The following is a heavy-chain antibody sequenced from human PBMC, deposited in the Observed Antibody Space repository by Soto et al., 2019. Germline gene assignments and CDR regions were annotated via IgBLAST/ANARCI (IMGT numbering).Heavy chain of an antibody. J-gene: IGHJ5*02. CDR3: ARVMRSLLSITALDT. V-gene: IGHV1-46*01. D-gene: IGHD5-18*01. Sequence: ASVKVSCKASGYTFTRDQIHWVRQAPGQGLEWMGMIDPSGGKTNYAQKFQGRVAMTRDTSTSTVYMALSSLRSEDTAIYFCARVMRSLLSITALDTWGQGTLVTVSS. CDR2: IDPSGGKT. CDR1: GYTFTRDQ.